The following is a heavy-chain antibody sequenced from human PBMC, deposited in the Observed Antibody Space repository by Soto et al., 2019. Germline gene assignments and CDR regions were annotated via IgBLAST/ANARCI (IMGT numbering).Heavy chain of an antibody. J-gene: IGHJ5*02. Sequence: PSETLSLTCTVSGGSISSYYWSWIRQPPGKGLEWIGYIYYSGSTNYNPSLKSRVTISVDTSKNQFSLKLSSVTAADTAVYYCARDHYYDSSGSWFDPWGQGTLVTVSS. CDR2: IYYSGST. CDR3: ARDHYYDSSGSWFDP. D-gene: IGHD3-22*01. V-gene: IGHV4-59*01. CDR1: GGSISSYY.